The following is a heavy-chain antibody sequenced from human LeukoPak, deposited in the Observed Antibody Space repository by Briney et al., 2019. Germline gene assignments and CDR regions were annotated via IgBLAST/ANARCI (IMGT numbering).Heavy chain of an antibody. D-gene: IGHD3-10*01. CDR1: GFTFSSYA. CDR2: ISYDGSNK. V-gene: IGHV3-30*01. Sequence: GSLRLSCAASGFTFSSYAMHWVRQAPGKGLEWVAVISYDGSNKYYADSVKGRFTISRDNSKNTLYLQMNSLRAEGTAVYYCAREAGVWFDPWGQGTLVTGSS. J-gene: IGHJ5*02. CDR3: AREAGVWFDP.